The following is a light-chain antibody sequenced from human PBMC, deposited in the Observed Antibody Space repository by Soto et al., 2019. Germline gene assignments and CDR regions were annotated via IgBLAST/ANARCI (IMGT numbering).Light chain of an antibody. V-gene: IGKV1-39*01. Sequence: DIQMTQSPSSLSASVGDRVTITCRASQSISRYLNWYQQKPGKAPKLLIYAASSLQGGVSSRFSGSGSGTDFTLTISSLQPEDFATYFCQQSYITPAGFGGGTKVDIK. CDR3: QQSYITPAG. CDR1: QSISRY. J-gene: IGKJ4*01. CDR2: AAS.